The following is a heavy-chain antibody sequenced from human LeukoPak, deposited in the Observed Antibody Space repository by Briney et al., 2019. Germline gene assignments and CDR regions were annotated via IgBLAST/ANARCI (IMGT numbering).Heavy chain of an antibody. D-gene: IGHD3-10*01. CDR2: INHSGST. CDR1: GGSFSGYY. Sequence: SETLSLTCAVYGGSFSGYYWSWIRQSPGKGLEWIGEINHSGSTNYNPSLKSRVTISVDTSKNQFSLKLSSVTAADTAVYYCARGTRQAGTLFDYWGQGTLVTVSS. J-gene: IGHJ4*02. V-gene: IGHV4-34*01. CDR3: ARGTRQAGTLFDY.